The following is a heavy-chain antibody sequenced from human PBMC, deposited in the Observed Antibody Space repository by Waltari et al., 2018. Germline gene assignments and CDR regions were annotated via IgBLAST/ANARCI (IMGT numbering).Heavy chain of an antibody. V-gene: IGHV4-39*01. CDR1: GGSITSVTYY. CDR2: INYRGTT. J-gene: IGHJ4*02. CDR3: ARYWVSGGFHFDY. Sequence: QLQLQESGPGLVKPSATLSLTCTVSGGSITSVTYYWSWIRHPPGKGLEWIASINYRGTTYYNPSLKSGVIISIDTSKNQFSLELNSVTAADTAVYYCARYWVSGGFHFDYWGQGALVTVSS. D-gene: IGHD2-8*02.